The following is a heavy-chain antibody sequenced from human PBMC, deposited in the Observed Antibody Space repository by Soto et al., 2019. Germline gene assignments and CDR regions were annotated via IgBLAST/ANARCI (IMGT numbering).Heavy chain of an antibody. CDR2: ISSSSSTI. D-gene: IGHD2-2*01. V-gene: IGHV3-48*01. CDR1: GFTFSSYS. CDR3: ARVGGAPTSSMRNNWFDP. Sequence: SLRLSCAASGFTFSSYSMNWVRQAPGKGLEWVSYISSSSSTIYYADSVKGRFTISRDNAKNSLYLQMNSLRAEDTAVYYCARVGGAPTSSMRNNWFDPWGQGTXVTVSS. J-gene: IGHJ5*02.